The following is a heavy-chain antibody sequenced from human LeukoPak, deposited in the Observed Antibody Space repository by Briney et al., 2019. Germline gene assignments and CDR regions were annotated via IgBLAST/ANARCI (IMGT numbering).Heavy chain of an antibody. CDR1: GFTFSSYA. V-gene: IGHV3-23*01. J-gene: IGHJ4*02. D-gene: IGHD3/OR15-3a*01. CDR2: ISGSGGST. Sequence: PGGSLRLSCAASGFTFSSYAMSWVRQAPGKGLEWVSAISGSGGSTYYADSVKGRFTISRDNSKNTLYLQMNSLRAEDTAVYYCAKSLKGYGVVGDWLFDYWGQGTLVTVSS. CDR3: AKSLKGYGVVGDWLFDY.